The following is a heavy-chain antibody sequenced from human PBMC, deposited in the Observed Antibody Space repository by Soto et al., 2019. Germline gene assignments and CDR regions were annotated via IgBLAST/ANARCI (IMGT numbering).Heavy chain of an antibody. V-gene: IGHV3-21*01. CDR3: ARGRGQEDITIFGVVTVRYYGMDV. J-gene: IGHJ6*02. CDR1: GFTFSSYS. Sequence: GGSLRLSCAASGFTFSSYSMNWVRQAPGKGLEWVSSISSSSSYIYYADSVKGRFTISRDNAKNSLYLQMNSLRAEDTAVYYCARGRGQEDITIFGVVTVRYYGMDVWGQGTTVTAP. D-gene: IGHD3-3*01. CDR2: ISSSSSYI.